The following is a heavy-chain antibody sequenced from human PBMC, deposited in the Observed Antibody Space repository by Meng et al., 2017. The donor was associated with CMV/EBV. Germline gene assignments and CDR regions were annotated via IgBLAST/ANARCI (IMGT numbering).Heavy chain of an antibody. CDR3: ARDTITMLASDY. Sequence: GESLKISCAASGFTFSSYSMHWVRQAPGKGLEWVSTISSSSSYIYYADSVKGRFTISRDNAKNSLYLHMNSLRAEDTAVYYCARDTITMLASDYWGQGTLVTVSS. CDR1: GFTFSSYS. J-gene: IGHJ4*02. V-gene: IGHV3-21*01. D-gene: IGHD3-10*02. CDR2: ISSSSSYI.